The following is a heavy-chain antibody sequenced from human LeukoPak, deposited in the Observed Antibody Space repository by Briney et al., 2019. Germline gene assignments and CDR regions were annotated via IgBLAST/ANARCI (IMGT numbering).Heavy chain of an antibody. CDR3: GRGSSGGDYQPDSTTLPYYYYMHV. Sequence: DPSESLSLTCTVFARSISSSSYCWGWIRQPRGNGLEWIGEINHSGSTNYTPSLKSPVTISVDTSKNQFSMKLSSVTAADTAVYYCGRGSSGGDYQPDSTTLPYYYYMHVWGKGTTVPVSS. V-gene: IGHV4-39*07. D-gene: IGHD2-21*02. CDR2: INHSGST. J-gene: IGHJ6*03. CDR1: ARSISSSSYC.